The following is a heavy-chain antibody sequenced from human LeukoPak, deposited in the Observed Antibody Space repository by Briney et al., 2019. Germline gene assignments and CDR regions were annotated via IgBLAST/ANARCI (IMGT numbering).Heavy chain of an antibody. J-gene: IGHJ4*02. CDR1: GDSVSGDTAA. CDR2: TYFRSKWYS. D-gene: IGHD3-22*01. V-gene: IGHV6-1*01. CDR3: ASGYQLHF. Sequence: SQTLSLTCAISGDSVSGDTAAWNWLRQSPSRGLEWLGRTYFRSKWYSDYAVSVRGRIIINADASKNQFSLQLNSVTPEDTAVYFCASGYQLHFWGQGTLVTVSS.